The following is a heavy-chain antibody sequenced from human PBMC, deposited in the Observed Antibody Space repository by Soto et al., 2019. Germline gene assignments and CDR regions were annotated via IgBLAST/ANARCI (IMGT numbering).Heavy chain of an antibody. CDR1: GGSISSYY. Sequence: SETLSLTCTVSGGSISSYYWSWIRQPPGKGLEWIGYIYYSGSTNYNPSLRSRVTISVDTSKNQFSLKLSSVTAADTAVYYCARSVGPNYYYYYYMDVWGKGTAVTSP. CDR3: ARSVGPNYYYYYYMDV. V-gene: IGHV4-59*08. CDR2: IYYSGST. J-gene: IGHJ6*03.